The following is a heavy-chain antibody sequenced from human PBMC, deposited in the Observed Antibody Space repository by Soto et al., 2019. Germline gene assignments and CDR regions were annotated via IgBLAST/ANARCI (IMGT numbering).Heavy chain of an antibody. CDR2: ISSSSSYI. Sequence: GGSLRLSCAASGFTFSSYSMNGVRQAPGKGLEWVSSISSSSSYIYYADSVKGRFTISRDNAKNSLYLQMNSLRAEDTAVYYCARVTGYPNEFDYWGQGTLVTVSS. V-gene: IGHV3-21*01. D-gene: IGHD3-9*01. CDR3: ARVTGYPNEFDY. CDR1: GFTFSSYS. J-gene: IGHJ4*02.